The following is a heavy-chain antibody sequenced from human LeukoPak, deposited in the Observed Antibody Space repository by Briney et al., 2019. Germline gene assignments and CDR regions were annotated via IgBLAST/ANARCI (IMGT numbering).Heavy chain of an antibody. CDR2: IYTSGST. D-gene: IGHD3-16*01. CDR1: GCTISSYY. V-gene: IGHV4-4*07. CDR3: ARAIPRSVYDYVWGRSVEYYYYYYMDV. J-gene: IGHJ6*03. Sequence: SATLSVTCTASGCTISSYYWSWIRQPAGQGLEWIGCIYTSGSTNYNPSLKSRVTISVDTSKNQFSLKLSSVTAADTAVYYCARAIPRSVYDYVWGRSVEYYYYYYMDVWGKGTTVTVSS.